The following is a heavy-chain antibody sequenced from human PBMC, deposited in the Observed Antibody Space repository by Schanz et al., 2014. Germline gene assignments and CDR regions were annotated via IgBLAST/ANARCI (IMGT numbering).Heavy chain of an antibody. CDR2: IWYDGSNK. V-gene: IGHV3-30*19. D-gene: IGHD2-15*01. CDR3: AREIPAGGHFDY. CDR1: GFTFSKYG. J-gene: IGHJ4*02. Sequence: QVQLVESGGGVVQPGRSLRLSCAASGFTFSKYGMHWVRQAPGKGLEWVAVIWYDGSNKYYADSVKGRFTISRDNSKNTLYLRMISLRAEDTAMFYCAREIPAGGHFDYWGQGTLVSVSS.